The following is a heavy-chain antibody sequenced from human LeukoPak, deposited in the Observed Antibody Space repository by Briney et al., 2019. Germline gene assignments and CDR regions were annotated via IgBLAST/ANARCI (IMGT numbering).Heavy chain of an antibody. CDR3: ARSILTGYYQPERSPFDY. V-gene: IGHV4-39*01. CDR2: IYYSGST. Sequence: SETLSLTCTVSGGSISSSSYYWGWIRQPPGKGLEWIGNIYYSGSTYYNPSLKSRVTISVDTSKNQFSLKLSSVTAADTAVYYCARSILTGYYQPERSPFDYWGQGTLVTVSS. D-gene: IGHD3-9*01. CDR1: GGSISSSSYY. J-gene: IGHJ4*02.